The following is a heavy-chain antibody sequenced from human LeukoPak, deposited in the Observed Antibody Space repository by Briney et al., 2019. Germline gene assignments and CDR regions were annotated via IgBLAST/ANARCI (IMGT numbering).Heavy chain of an antibody. Sequence: GGSLRLSCAASGFTFSSYSMNWVRQAPGKGLEWVSSISSSSYIYYADSVKGRFTISRDNAKNSLYLQMNSLRAEDTAVYYCARDSSQWLGRHLDYWGQGTLVTVSS. CDR1: GFTFSSYS. CDR3: ARDSSQWLGRHLDY. D-gene: IGHD6-19*01. V-gene: IGHV3-21*01. CDR2: ISSSSYI. J-gene: IGHJ4*02.